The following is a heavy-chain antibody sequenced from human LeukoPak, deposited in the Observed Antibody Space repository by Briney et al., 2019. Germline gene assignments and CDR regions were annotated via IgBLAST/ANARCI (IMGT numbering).Heavy chain of an antibody. V-gene: IGHV4-34*01. CDR3: ARGSSSAGMYYYYYYMDV. CDR1: GGSFSGYY. D-gene: IGHD6-6*01. CDR2: INHSGST. J-gene: IGHJ6*03. Sequence: SETLSLTCAVYGGSFSGYYWSWIRRPPGKGLEWIGEINHSGSTNYNPSLKSRVTISVDTSKNQFSLKLSSVTAADTAVYYCARGSSSAGMYYYYYYMDVWGKGTTVTVSS.